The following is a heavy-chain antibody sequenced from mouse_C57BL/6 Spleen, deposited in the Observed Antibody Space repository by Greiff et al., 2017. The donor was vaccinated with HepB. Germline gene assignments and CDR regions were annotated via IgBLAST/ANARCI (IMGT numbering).Heavy chain of an antibody. Sequence: QVQLQQSGPGLVQPSQSLSITCTVSGFSLTSYGVHWVRQSPGKGLEWLGVIWRGGSTDYNAAFMSRLRITKDNSKSQVFFKMNSLQADDTAIYYCAKRGSYGSSYEAMDYWGQGTSVTVSS. D-gene: IGHD1-1*01. CDR3: AKRGSYGSSYEAMDY. CDR2: IWRGGST. J-gene: IGHJ4*01. V-gene: IGHV2-5*01. CDR1: GFSLTSYG.